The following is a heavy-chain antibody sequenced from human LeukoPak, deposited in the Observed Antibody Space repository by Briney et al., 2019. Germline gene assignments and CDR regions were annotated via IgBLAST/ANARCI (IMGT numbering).Heavy chain of an antibody. CDR1: GGSISSSSYY. Sequence: SETLSLTCTVSGGSISSSSYYWGWIRQPPGEGLEWIGSIYYSGSTYYNPSLKSRVTISVDTSKNQFSLKLSSVTAADTAVYYCARHVLWFGELLANYFDYWGQGTLVTVSS. D-gene: IGHD3-10*01. CDR2: IYYSGST. CDR3: ARHVLWFGELLANYFDY. V-gene: IGHV4-39*01. J-gene: IGHJ4*02.